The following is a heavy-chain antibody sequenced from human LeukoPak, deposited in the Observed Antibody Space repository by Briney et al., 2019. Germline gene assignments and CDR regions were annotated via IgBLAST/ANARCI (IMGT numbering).Heavy chain of an antibody. Sequence: GASVKVSCKASGYTFTSYAIHWVRQAPGQGLEWMGWINTNTGNPTYAQGFTGRFVFSLDTSVSTAYLQISSLKAEDTAVYYCAREFSDSSGYYNWYFDLWGRGTLVTVSS. J-gene: IGHJ2*01. CDR1: GYTFTSYA. CDR3: AREFSDSSGYYNWYFDL. V-gene: IGHV7-4-1*02. D-gene: IGHD3-22*01. CDR2: INTNTGNP.